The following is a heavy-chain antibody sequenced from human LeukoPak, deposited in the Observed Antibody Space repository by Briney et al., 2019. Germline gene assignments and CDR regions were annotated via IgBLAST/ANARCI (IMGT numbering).Heavy chain of an antibody. J-gene: IGHJ5*02. Sequence: GGSLRLSCAASGFTFSHYAMRWVRQAPGEGLEWVSAISGSGGSTYYADSVKGRFTISRDNSKNTLYLQMNSLRAEDTAVYYCAKASVAGTKYWFDPWGQGTLVTVSS. D-gene: IGHD6-19*01. CDR3: AKASVAGTKYWFDP. V-gene: IGHV3-23*01. CDR2: ISGSGGST. CDR1: GFTFSHYA.